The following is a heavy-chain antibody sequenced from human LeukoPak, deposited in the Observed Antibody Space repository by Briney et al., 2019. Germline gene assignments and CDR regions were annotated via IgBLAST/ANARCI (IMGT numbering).Heavy chain of an antibody. V-gene: IGHV1-69*04. D-gene: IGHD1-1*01. CDR2: ITPIVGIA. CDR3: ARGERKLRDYYYGIDV. CDR1: GGTFSRYP. Sequence: SVKVSCKASGGTFSRYPINWVRQAPGQGLEWMGRITPIVGIANYAEKFQGRVSITADKSTSTSYMELTSLRSDDTAVYYCARGERKLRDYYYGIDVWGQGTTVIVSS. J-gene: IGHJ6*02.